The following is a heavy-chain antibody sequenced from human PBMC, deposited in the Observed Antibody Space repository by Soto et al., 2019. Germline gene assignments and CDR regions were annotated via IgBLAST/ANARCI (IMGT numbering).Heavy chain of an antibody. D-gene: IGHD2-21*01. V-gene: IGHV1-18*01. J-gene: IGHJ4*02. CDR3: ARVAGVVGCGSRCSFDS. CDR1: GYTFTNFG. CDR2: LRTYDGNT. Sequence: ASVKVSCKASGYTFTNFGISWVRQAPGQGLEWMGWLRTYDGNTDYAPNLRGRVTMTTDTSTNTAYMELRSLRADDTALYYCARVAGVVGCGSRCSFDSWGQGTLVTVSS.